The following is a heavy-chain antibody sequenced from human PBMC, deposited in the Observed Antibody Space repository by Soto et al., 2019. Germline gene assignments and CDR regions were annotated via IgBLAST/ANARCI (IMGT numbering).Heavy chain of an antibody. CDR3: ARGIATGQPDP. D-gene: IGHD2-15*01. CDR2: INPDNGNT. Sequence: APVKVSCKASGYTFTRYTMNWVRQAPGQRLEWMGWINPDNGNTKSSQKFQDRVIITRDTSASTAYMDLSSLRSEDTAVYYCARGIATGQPDPWGQGTLVTVSS. V-gene: IGHV1-3*01. CDR1: GYTFTRYT. J-gene: IGHJ5*02.